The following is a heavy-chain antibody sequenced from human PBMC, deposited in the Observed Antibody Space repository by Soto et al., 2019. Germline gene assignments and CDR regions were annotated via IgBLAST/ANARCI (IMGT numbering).Heavy chain of an antibody. CDR2: ISSSGSTA. CDR1: GFTFSRFE. CDR3: TGAAWFPYLSFY. V-gene: IGHV3-48*03. J-gene: IGHJ4*02. Sequence: GGSLRLSCAASGFTFSRFELHWVRQAPGKGLEWISYISSSGSTAYYASSVEGRFTISRDNANNSVYLQMDSLRAEGTALYYCTGAAWFPYLSFYWGQGALVTVSS. D-gene: IGHD3-10*01.